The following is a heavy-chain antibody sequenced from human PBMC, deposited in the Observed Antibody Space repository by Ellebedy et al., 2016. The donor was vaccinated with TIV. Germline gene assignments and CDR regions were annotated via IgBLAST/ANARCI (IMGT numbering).Heavy chain of an antibody. CDR3: TRAPAYRGANSFDP. CDR1: GGSVNNRGYY. J-gene: IGHJ5*02. CDR2: SFYRGSS. Sequence: SETLSLTXTVSGGSVNNRGYYWGWIRQHPGKDLEWIGHSFYRGSSYYNPSLRSRATISVDTSKNQFSLKLTSVTAADTAVYYCTRAPAYRGANSFDPWGQGTLVDVSS. D-gene: IGHD3-16*01. V-gene: IGHV4-31*03.